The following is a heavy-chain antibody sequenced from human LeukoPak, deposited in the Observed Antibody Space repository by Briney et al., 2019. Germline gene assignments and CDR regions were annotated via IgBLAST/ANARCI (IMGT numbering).Heavy chain of an antibody. CDR1: GFSLSGST. Sequence: QPGGSLTLSCAASGFSLSGSTIHWVRQASGRGLEWIGRISNRANTYATIYSASLRGYFTISRDDSKDTSYLQMNSLKTEDTAVYYCTRGGDDSYDIWGQGTMVTVSS. J-gene: IGHJ3*02. CDR3: TRGGDDSYDI. CDR2: ISNRANTYAT. V-gene: IGHV3-73*01. D-gene: IGHD3-10*01.